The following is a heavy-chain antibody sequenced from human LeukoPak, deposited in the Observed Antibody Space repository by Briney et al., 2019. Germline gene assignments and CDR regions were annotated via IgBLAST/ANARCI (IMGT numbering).Heavy chain of an antibody. J-gene: IGHJ3*02. Sequence: PSDTLPLTCVGPGASIGSNNWWPWVRQPPGKGLVCLAEIYHSGSTNYNPSLKSRVTISVDKSKNQFSLKLRSVTAADTAVYYCARSTLYGSGIVEAFDIWGQGTMVTVSS. CDR2: IYHSGST. CDR1: GASIGSNNW. D-gene: IGHD3-10*01. CDR3: ARSTLYGSGIVEAFDI. V-gene: IGHV4-4*02.